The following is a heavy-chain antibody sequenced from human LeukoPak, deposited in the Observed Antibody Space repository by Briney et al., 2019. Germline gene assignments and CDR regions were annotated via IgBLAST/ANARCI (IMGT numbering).Heavy chain of an antibody. V-gene: IGHV4-4*02. CDR3: ASVVVVAASYAFDI. CDR1: GGSISSSNW. J-gene: IGHJ3*02. CDR2: IYHSGST. Sequence: SETLSLTCAVSGGSISSSNWWSWVRRPPGKGLEWIGEIYHSGSTNYNPSLKSRVTISVDKSKNQFSLKLSSVTAADTAVYYCASVVVVAASYAFDIWGQGTMVTVSS. D-gene: IGHD2-15*01.